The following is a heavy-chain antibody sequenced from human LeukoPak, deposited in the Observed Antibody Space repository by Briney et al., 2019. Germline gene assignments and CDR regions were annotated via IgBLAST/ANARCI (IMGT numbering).Heavy chain of an antibody. CDR1: XFTFNNAW. CDR2: IKSKSVGGTT. V-gene: IGHV3-15*01. D-gene: IGHD1-26*01. Sequence: KPGGSLRLSCAASXFTFNNAWMSWVRQAPGKGLEWVGRIKSKSVGGTTDYAEPVKGRFTISRDDSKNTLYLEMNSLKTEDTAVYYCTTAPAGTFDYWGQGTLVTVSS. CDR3: TTAPAGTFDY. J-gene: IGHJ4*02.